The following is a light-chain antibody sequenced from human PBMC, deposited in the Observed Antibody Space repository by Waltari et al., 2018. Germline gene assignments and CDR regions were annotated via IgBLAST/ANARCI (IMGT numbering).Light chain of an antibody. CDR2: WAS. V-gene: IGKV4-1*01. CDR1: QSLLYTSNNKNY. CDR3: HHYYSTPRT. Sequence: DIVMTQSPDSLAVSLGERATINCKSSQSLLYTSNNKNYLACYQQKPGQPPKLLIYWASTRESGVPDRFSGSGSGTDFTLTISSLQAEDVAVYYCHHYYSTPRTFGQGTKVEIK. J-gene: IGKJ1*01.